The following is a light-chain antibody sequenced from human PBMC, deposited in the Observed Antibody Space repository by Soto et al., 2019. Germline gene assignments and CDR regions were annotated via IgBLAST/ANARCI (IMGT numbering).Light chain of an antibody. CDR3: QQYNGYPWT. J-gene: IGKJ1*01. CDR2: QAS. Sequence: DIQMTRSPFTLSASVGDRVTITCRASQSISSWLAWYQQKAGSAPKLLIYQASTLQTGVPSRFSGSGSGTEFTLTISSLQPDDFATYYCQQYNGYPWTFGQGTKVEIK. CDR1: QSISSW. V-gene: IGKV1-5*03.